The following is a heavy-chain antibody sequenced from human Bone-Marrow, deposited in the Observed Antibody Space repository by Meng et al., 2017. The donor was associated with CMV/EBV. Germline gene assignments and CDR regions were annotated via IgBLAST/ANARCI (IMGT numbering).Heavy chain of an antibody. Sequence: SETLSLTCAVYGGSFSGYYWSWIRQPPGKGLEWIGEINHSGSTNYNPSLKSRVTISVDTSKNQFSLKLSSVTAADTAVYDCARARSYCSSTSCYRYYYGMDVWGQGTTVTVSS. CDR1: GGSFSGYY. D-gene: IGHD2-2*01. CDR3: ARARSYCSSTSCYRYYYGMDV. CDR2: INHSGST. V-gene: IGHV4-34*01. J-gene: IGHJ6*02.